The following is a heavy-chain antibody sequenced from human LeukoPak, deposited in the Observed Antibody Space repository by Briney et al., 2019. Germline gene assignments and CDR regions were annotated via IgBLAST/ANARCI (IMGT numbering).Heavy chain of an antibody. J-gene: IGHJ4*02. CDR3: ARHGHSGWYLGY. CDR1: GYTFTVYY. D-gene: IGHD6-19*01. V-gene: IGHV1-2*02. CDR2: INPNSGGT. Sequence: ASVNVSCKTSGYTFTVYYMHWVRQAPGQGLEWMGWINPNSGGTIYTQKFQGRVTMTSDTSINTAYMELSRLESDDTATYYCARHGHSGWYLGYWGQGTLVTVSS.